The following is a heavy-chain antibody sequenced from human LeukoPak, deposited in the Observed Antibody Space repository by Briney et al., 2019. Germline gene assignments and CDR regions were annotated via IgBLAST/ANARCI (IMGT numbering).Heavy chain of an antibody. CDR3: ARDRIGLLWFGETDY. J-gene: IGHJ4*02. V-gene: IGHV1-69*13. CDR2: IIPIFGTA. CDR1: GGTFSSYA. Sequence: SVKVSCKASGGTFSSYAISWVRQAPGQGLEWMGGIIPIFGTANYAQKFQGRVTITADESTSTAYMELSSLRSEDTAVYYCARDRIGLLWFGETDYWGQGTLVTVSS. D-gene: IGHD3-10*01.